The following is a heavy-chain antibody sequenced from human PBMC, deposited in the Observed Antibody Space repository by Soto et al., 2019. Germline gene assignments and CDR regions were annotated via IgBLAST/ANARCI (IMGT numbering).Heavy chain of an antibody. Sequence: QVQLMQSGAEVKKSGSSVKVSCKASGGTFSTFAVTWVRQAPGQGLEWMGGIIPVFAKATYARKFQGRLTITADRSTTTAFMELSGLGSEDTAVYYCAREPSKGDNWKYVGWFDPWGQGTLVTVSS. V-gene: IGHV1-69*06. CDR3: AREPSKGDNWKYVGWFDP. CDR1: GGTFSTFA. D-gene: IGHD1-7*01. J-gene: IGHJ5*02. CDR2: IIPVFAKA.